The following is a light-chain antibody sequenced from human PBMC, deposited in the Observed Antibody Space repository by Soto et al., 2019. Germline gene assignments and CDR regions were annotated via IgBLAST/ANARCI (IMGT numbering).Light chain of an antibody. V-gene: IGLV2-11*01. CDR2: DVS. CDR1: SSDVGAYNS. Sequence: QSALTQPPSVSGSPGQSVTISCTGTSSDVGAYNSVSWYQQHPGKAPKFMIYDVSERPSGVPDRFSGSKSGNTASLTISGLQADDEADYYCCSYAGSYTLIFGGGTKLTVL. J-gene: IGLJ2*01. CDR3: CSYAGSYTLI.